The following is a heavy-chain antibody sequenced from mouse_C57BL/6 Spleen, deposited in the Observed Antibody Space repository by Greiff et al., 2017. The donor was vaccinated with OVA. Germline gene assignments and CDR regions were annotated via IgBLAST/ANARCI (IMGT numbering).Heavy chain of an antibody. D-gene: IGHD2-3*01. CDR3: ARAGVYDGYPAWFAY. V-gene: IGHV5-4*03. Sequence: EVKLVESGGGLVKPGGSLKLSCAASGFTFSSYAMSWVRQTPEKRLEWVATISDGGSSTYYPDHVTGRFTISRDNAKNNLYLQMSHLKAEDTAMYYGARAGVYDGYPAWFAYWGQGTLVTVSA. CDR2: ISDGGSST. J-gene: IGHJ3*01. CDR1: GFTFSSYA.